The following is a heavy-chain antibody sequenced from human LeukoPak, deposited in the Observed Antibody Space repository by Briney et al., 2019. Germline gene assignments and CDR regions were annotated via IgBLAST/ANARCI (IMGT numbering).Heavy chain of an antibody. CDR3: AREVYGDYVGVFDY. J-gene: IGHJ4*02. Sequence: ASVKVSCKVSGYTLTELSMHWVRQAPGKGLEWMGGFDPEDGETIYAQKLQGRVTMTTDTSTSTAYMELRSLRSDDTAVYYCAREVYGDYVGVFDYWGQGTLVTVSS. CDR2: FDPEDGET. D-gene: IGHD4-17*01. CDR1: GYTLTELS. V-gene: IGHV1-24*01.